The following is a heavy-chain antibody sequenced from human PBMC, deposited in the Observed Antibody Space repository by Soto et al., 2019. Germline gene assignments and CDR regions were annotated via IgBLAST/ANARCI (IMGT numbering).Heavy chain of an antibody. V-gene: IGHV4-34*01. CDR3: ARVPSVLWLGEFPYLRYYYGMDV. CDR2: INHSGST. CDR1: GGSFSGYY. Sequence: PSETLSLTCAVYGGSFSGYYWSWIRQPPGKGLEWIGEINHSGSTNYNPSLKSRVTISVDTSKNQFSLKLSSVTAADTAVYYCARVPSVLWLGEFPYLRYYYGMDVWGQGTTVTVSS. D-gene: IGHD3-10*01. J-gene: IGHJ6*02.